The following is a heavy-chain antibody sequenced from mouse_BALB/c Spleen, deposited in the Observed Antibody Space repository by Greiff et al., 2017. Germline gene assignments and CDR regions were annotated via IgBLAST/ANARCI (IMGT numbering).Heavy chain of an antibody. CDR1: GFNIKDTY. CDR2: IDPANGNT. J-gene: IGHJ1*01. Sequence: VQLQQSGAELVKPGASVKLSCTASGFNIKDTYMHWVKQRPEQGLEWIGRIDPANGNTKYDPKFQGKATITADTSSNTAYLQLSSLTSEDTAVYYCADGYYYFDVWGAGTTVTVSS. V-gene: IGHV14-3*02. CDR3: ADGYYYFDV. D-gene: IGHD2-3*01.